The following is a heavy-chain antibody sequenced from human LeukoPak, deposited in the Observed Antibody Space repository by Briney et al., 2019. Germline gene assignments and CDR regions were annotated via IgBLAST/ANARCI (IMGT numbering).Heavy chain of an antibody. Sequence: GGSLRLSCAASGFTFSNYWMNWVRQAPGKGLEGVANIKQDGGEKSYVDSVKGRFTISRDNAQTSLHLQMNSLRAEDTAVYYCARDRGGLLSHGFDAFDIWGQGTMVTVSS. CDR2: IKQDGGEK. CDR1: GFTFSNYW. V-gene: IGHV3-7*01. J-gene: IGHJ3*02. CDR3: ARDRGGLLSHGFDAFDI. D-gene: IGHD2-15*01.